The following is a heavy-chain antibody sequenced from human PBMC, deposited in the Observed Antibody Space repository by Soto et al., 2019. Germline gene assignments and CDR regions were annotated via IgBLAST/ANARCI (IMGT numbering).Heavy chain of an antibody. J-gene: IGHJ4*02. CDR3: ARDVYSYFGPGPYYFDY. CDR2: ISSSSSYI. CDR1: GFTFSSYS. Sequence: PGGSLRLSCAASGFTFSSYSMNWVRQAPGKGLEWVSSISSSSSYIYYADSVKGRFTISRDNAKNSLYLQMNSLRAEDTAVYYCARDVYSYFGPGPYYFDYWGQGTRGTVSS. V-gene: IGHV3-21*01. D-gene: IGHD5-18*01.